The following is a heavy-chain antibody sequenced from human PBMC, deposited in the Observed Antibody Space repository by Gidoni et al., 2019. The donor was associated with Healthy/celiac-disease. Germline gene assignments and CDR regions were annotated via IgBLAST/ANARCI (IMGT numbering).Heavy chain of an antibody. J-gene: IGHJ4*02. CDR3: ARELYSSSWYPGY. Sequence: VQLVESGGGLVTPGGSLRLSCAASGFTFSSYSMNWVRQAPGKGLEWVSSISSSSSYIYYADSVKGRFTIARDNAKNSLYLQMNSLRAEDTAVYYCARELYSSSWYPGYWGQGTLVTVSS. V-gene: IGHV3-21*01. CDR1: GFTFSSYS. CDR2: ISSSSSYI. D-gene: IGHD6-13*01.